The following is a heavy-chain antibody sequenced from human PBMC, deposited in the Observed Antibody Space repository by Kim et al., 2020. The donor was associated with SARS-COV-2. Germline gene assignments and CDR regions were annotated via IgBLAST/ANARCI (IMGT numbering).Heavy chain of an antibody. CDR2: ISGSGGST. CDR1: GFTFSSYS. J-gene: IGHJ4*02. D-gene: IGHD6-13*01. CDR3: AKWGGGGLYSSSPHYFDY. Sequence: GGSLRLSCAASGFTFSSYSMSWVRQAPGKGLEWVSAISGSGGSTYYADSVKGRFTISRDNSRNTLYLQMNSLRAEVTAIYSCAKWGGGGLYSSSPHYFDYWGQGTLVTVSS. V-gene: IGHV3-23*01.